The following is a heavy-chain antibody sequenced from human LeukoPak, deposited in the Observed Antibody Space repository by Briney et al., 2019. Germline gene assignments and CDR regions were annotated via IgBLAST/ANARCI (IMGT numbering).Heavy chain of an antibody. Sequence: SETLSLTCTVSGGSIRSYWSWIRQPAGKGLEWIGRIYGSGSTDYNPSLKSRVTMSIDTSKNQFSLNLISVTAADTAVYYCARGVAGYYYYMDVWGKGTTVTVSS. D-gene: IGHD6-19*01. CDR1: GGSIRSY. J-gene: IGHJ6*03. V-gene: IGHV4-4*07. CDR2: IYGSGST. CDR3: ARGVAGYYYYMDV.